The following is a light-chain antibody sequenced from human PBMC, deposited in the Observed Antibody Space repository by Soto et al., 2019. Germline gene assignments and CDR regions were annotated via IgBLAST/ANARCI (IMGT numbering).Light chain of an antibody. J-gene: IGKJ4*01. CDR1: QGIRSD. V-gene: IGKV1-6*01. CDR2: AAS. CDR3: LQDYGYPLT. Sequence: AIQMTQSPSSLSASVGDRVTITCRASQGIRSDLGWYQQKPGKAPKLLIYAASTLQSGVPSRFSGSGSGTDFTLTIGGLQPEDFATYYCLQDYGYPLTFGGGTKVEIK.